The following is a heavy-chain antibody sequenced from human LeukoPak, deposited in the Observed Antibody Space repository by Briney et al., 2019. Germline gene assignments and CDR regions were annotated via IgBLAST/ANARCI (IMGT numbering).Heavy chain of an antibody. V-gene: IGHV3-30*03. CDR3: ARDLRRFAAYYFDY. CDR2: ISSDGRDK. J-gene: IGHJ4*02. Sequence: GRSLRPSCAASGFTFSGYAIHWVRQAPGKGLEWVAVISSDGRDKHHADSVKGRFTISRDNSKNTLYLQTNSLRAEDTAVYYCARDLRRFAAYYFDYWGQGTLVTVSS. CDR1: GFTFSGYA. D-gene: IGHD5/OR15-5a*01.